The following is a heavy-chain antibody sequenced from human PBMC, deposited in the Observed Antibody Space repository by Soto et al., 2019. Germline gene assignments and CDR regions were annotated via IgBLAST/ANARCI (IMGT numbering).Heavy chain of an antibody. CDR2: IHSGGTT. J-gene: IGHJ4*02. CDR3: ARALVTSPPRTFDY. Sequence: EVQLVESGGGLVQPGGSLRLSCAVSGFSVSGTFMNWVRQATGKGLEWVAVIHSGGTTFYGVSVKGRFTISRENSNNMVYLQMTSLRGDDTAVYFCARALVTSPPRTFDYWGQGTLVTVSS. CDR1: GFSVSGTF. D-gene: IGHD2-21*02. V-gene: IGHV3-66*01.